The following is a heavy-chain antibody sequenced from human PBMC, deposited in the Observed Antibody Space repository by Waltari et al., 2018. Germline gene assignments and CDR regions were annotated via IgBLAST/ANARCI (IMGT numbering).Heavy chain of an antibody. V-gene: IGHV3-7*01. CDR1: VTFSAYW. CDR2: INPDRSSI. J-gene: IGHJ6*02. CDR3: AGDRESR. Sequence: EVQLVESGGALVQPGGSMRLCCAAVTFSAYWMSWVRKDPGKGLEWVAIINPDRSSIYYLDSVKGRYTISRDNAKKSLYLQMNSLRVEDTAVYYCAGDRESRWGQGTTVTVSS.